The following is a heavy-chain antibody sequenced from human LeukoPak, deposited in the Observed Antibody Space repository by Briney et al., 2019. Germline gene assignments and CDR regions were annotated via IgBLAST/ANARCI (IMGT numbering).Heavy chain of an antibody. J-gene: IGHJ4*02. Sequence: PGGSLRLSCVVSGFTFSSYWMSWVRQAPGKGREWVANIKQDGSEKYYVDSVKGRFTMSRDNAKNSLYLQMNSLRAEDTAVYYCARVQWELRGVGSYFEYWGQGALVTVSS. CDR1: GFTFSSYW. CDR3: ARVQWELRGVGSYFEY. V-gene: IGHV3-7*01. D-gene: IGHD1-26*01. CDR2: IKQDGSEK.